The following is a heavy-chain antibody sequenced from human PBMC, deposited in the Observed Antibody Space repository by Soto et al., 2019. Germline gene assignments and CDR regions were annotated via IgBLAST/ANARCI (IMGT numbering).Heavy chain of an antibody. J-gene: IGHJ3*02. CDR3: ARSEQWLVSAFDI. Sequence: EVQLVESGGGLVQPGGSLRLSCAASAFTFSSYNMNWVRQAPGKGLEWVSYISSSSSTIYYADCVKGRFTISRDNAKNSLYLQMNSLRAEDTAVYYWARSEQWLVSAFDIWGQGTMVTVSS. V-gene: IGHV3-48*01. CDR2: ISSSSSTI. CDR1: AFTFSSYN. D-gene: IGHD6-19*01.